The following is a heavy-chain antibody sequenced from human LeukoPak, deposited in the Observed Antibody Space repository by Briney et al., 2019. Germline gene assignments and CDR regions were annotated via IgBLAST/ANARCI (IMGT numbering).Heavy chain of an antibody. CDR2: INPSGGNT. V-gene: IGHV1-46*01. D-gene: IGHD3-10*01. CDR1: GYTFTSYY. J-gene: IGHJ5*02. Sequence: ASVKVSCKASGYTFTSYYLHWVRQAPGQGLEWMGIINPSGGNTNYAQKFQGRVTMTRDTSTSTVYMELSSLKSEDTAVYCCARGGAYYDSGSSYNVGWFDPWGQGTLVTVSS. CDR3: ARGGAYYDSGSSYNVGWFDP.